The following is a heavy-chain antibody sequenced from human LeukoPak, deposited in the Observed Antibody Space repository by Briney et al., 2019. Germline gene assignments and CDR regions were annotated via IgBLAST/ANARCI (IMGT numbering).Heavy chain of an antibody. CDR3: ATAGGETSRMGFDP. CDR2: ISGDGSVT. Sequence: GGSLRLSCADSGFTSRRYWMHWVRQTPGKGLVWVSCISGDGSVTRYADSVKGRFTISRDNTRSTLYLQMHSLRVEDMAVYYCATAGGETSRMGFDPWGQGSLVTASS. D-gene: IGHD4-17*01. V-gene: IGHV3-74*01. CDR1: GFTSRRYW. J-gene: IGHJ5*02.